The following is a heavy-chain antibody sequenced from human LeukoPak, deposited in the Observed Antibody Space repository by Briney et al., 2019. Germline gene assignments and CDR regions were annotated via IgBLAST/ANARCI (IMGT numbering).Heavy chain of an antibody. CDR1: VFTFSSYS. V-gene: IGHV3-48*01. D-gene: IGHD2-21*02. CDR3: ARDTPPVFSVVVTASNYFDC. CDR2: ISSSSGTI. J-gene: IGHJ4*02. Sequence: RGGSLRLSCAAPVFTFSSYSMNGVRHSPEGGLECVSYISSSSGTIYYADSVKGRFTISRDNVKNSLYLQMNSLRAEDTAVYFCARDTPPVFSVVVTASNYFDCWGQGTLVTVSS.